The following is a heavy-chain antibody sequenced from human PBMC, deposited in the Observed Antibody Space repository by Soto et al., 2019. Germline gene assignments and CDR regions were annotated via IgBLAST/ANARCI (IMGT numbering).Heavy chain of an antibody. CDR3: VTALDY. CDR1: GFTFSSYA. J-gene: IGHJ4*02. CDR2: ISYDGSNK. Sequence: GGSLRLSCAASGFTFSSYAMHWVRQAPGKGLEWVAVISYDGSNKYYADSVKGRFTISRDNSKNTLYLQMNSVRAEDTAVYYCVTALDYWGQGTLVTVSS. V-gene: IGHV3-30-3*01.